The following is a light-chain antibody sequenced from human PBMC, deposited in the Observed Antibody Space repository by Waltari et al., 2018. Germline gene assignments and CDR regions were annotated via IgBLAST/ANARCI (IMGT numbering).Light chain of an antibody. V-gene: IGLV2-14*01. Sequence: QSALTQPASVSGSPGQSITISCTGTSSDVGGYNYVSWYPQHPGKAPNRVIYVVRMWHAGGSNGFCGFKSCNTAFLTISGRQAEDEADYYCSSYTSSSTLVFGTGTKVTVL. CDR2: VVR. CDR3: SSYTSSSTLV. J-gene: IGLJ1*01. CDR1: SSDVGGYNY.